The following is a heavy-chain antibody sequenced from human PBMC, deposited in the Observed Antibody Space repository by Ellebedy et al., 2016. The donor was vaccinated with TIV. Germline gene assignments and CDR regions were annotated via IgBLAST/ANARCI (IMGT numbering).Heavy chain of an antibody. Sequence: GGSLRLXXAASGFTFNDYYMSWIRQAPGKGLEWVSYISSSGSTIYYADSVKGRFTISRDNAKNSLYLQMNSLRAEDTAVYYCARAIGDYDAFDIWGQGTMVTVSS. CDR1: GFTFNDYY. J-gene: IGHJ3*02. CDR3: ARAIGDYDAFDI. CDR2: ISSSGSTI. V-gene: IGHV3-11*04. D-gene: IGHD4-17*01.